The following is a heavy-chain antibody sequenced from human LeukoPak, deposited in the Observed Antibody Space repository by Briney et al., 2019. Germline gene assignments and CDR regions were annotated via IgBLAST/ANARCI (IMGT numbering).Heavy chain of an antibody. V-gene: IGHV1-2*02. CDR3: ARVLVPKIDVFPY. CDR2: INPISGTT. CDR1: GYPFSDYF. D-gene: IGHD3-10*01. J-gene: IGHJ4*02. Sequence: ASVKVSCKASGYPFSDYFIHWLRQAPGQGLEWMGSINPISGTTKYAQKFQSRVTMTRDTSISTVYMELSRLTFDDTAVYSCARVLVPKIDVFPYWGQGTLVTVSS.